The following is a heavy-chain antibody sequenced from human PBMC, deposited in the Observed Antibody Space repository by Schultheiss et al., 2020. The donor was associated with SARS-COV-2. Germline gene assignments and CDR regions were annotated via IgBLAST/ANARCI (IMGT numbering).Heavy chain of an antibody. CDR1: GFTFSSYG. Sequence: GGSLRLSCAASGFTFSSYGMHLVRQAPGKGLEWVAVIWYDGSNKYYADSVKGRFTISRDNSKNTLYLQMNSLRAEDTAVYYCARDGSVAGEFGYFDYWGQGTLVTVSS. CDR3: ARDGSVAGEFGYFDY. V-gene: IGHV3-33*01. CDR2: IWYDGSNK. D-gene: IGHD6-19*01. J-gene: IGHJ4*02.